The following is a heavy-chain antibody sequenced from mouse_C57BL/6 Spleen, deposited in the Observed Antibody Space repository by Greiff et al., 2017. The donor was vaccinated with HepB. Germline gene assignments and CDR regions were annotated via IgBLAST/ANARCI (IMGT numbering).Heavy chain of an antibody. D-gene: IGHD1-1*01. CDR1: GYTFTSYW. Sequence: QVQLQQPGAELVMPGASVKLSCKASGYTFTSYWMHWVKQRPGQGLEWIGEIDPSDSYTNYNQKFKGKATLTVDKSSSTAYMQLSSLTSEDSAVYDCARWGITVVPYYVDDWGQGTTLTVS. CDR3: ARWGITVVPYYVDD. V-gene: IGHV1-69*01. CDR2: IDPSDSYT. J-gene: IGHJ2*01.